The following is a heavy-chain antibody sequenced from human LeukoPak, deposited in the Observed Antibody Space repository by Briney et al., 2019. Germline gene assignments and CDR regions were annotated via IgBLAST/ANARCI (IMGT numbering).Heavy chain of an antibody. D-gene: IGHD6-19*01. CDR2: IYYSGST. J-gene: IGHJ4*02. CDR1: GGSISSYY. CDR3: AIAVPAGIAVAGPLDY. V-gene: IGHV4-59*12. Sequence: PSETLSLTCTVSGGSISSYYWIWIRQPPGKGLEWFGYIYYSGSTKYTPSLRSRDPLSGDTSKNRFPQKLGCDPSAHAAVYFCAIAVPAGIAVAGPLDYWGQGTLVTVSS.